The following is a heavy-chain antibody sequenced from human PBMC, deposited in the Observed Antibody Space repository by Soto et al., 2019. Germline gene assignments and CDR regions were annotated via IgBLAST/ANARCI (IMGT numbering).Heavy chain of an antibody. V-gene: IGHV3-23*01. J-gene: IGHJ4*02. D-gene: IGHD2-2*03. CDR2: ISDSGST. CDR1: GFTFSTAA. Sequence: EVQLLESGGGLVQPGGSLRLSCEASGFTFSTAAMSWVRPAPGKGLEWVSTISDSGSTYYVDSVKSRFTISRDISKNTLYLQRNSLRAEDTAVYYCAKVWGEDGYCGRTSCLYYFHHWGQGTLVTVSS. CDR3: AKVWGEDGYCGRTSCLYYFHH.